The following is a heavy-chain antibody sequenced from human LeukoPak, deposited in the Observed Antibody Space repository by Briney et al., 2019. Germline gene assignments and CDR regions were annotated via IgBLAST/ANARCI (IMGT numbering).Heavy chain of an antibody. CDR2: IKGSERGT. V-gene: IGHV3-74*01. CDR3: ARDYYGSIDY. J-gene: IGHJ4*02. CDR1: GFNFGTYW. Sequence: QPGGSLRLSCVASGFNFGTYWMNWVRLAPGKGLVWVSHIKGSERGTDYADSVKGRFTVSRDNAKNTLYLQMNSLRVEDTAVYYCARDYYGSIDYWGQGTQVTVSS. D-gene: IGHD3-10*01.